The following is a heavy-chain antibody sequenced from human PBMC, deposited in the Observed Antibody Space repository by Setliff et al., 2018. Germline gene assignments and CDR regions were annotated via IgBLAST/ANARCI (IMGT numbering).Heavy chain of an antibody. CDR1: GFTFSDFY. Sequence: GGSLRLSCAASGFTFSDFYMSWIRQTPGKGLEWVSYISRGGGIIYYADSVRGRFTISRDDAKNSLYLQMNGLRAEDTAVYYCAKEDYSDSSGYYYETPWFDPWGQGTLVTVSS. CDR2: ISRGGGII. J-gene: IGHJ5*02. CDR3: AKEDYSDSSGYYYETPWFDP. V-gene: IGHV3-11*01. D-gene: IGHD3-22*01.